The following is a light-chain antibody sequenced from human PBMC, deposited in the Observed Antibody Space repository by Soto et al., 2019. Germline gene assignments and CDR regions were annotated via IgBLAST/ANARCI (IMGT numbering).Light chain of an antibody. V-gene: IGKV1-39*01. J-gene: IGKJ1*01. Sequence: DIQMTQSPSSLSASVGDRVTITCRASESIRNNLNWYQQKPGKAPKLLIYAASTLQSGVPSRFSGGGSGTEFTLTIGSLQPEDFTTYYCQQTYSTPRGAFGQGTNVEFK. CDR3: QQTYSTPRGA. CDR1: ESIRNN. CDR2: AAS.